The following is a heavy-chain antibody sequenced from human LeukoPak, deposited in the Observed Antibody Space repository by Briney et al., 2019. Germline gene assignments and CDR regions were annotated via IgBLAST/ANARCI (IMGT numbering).Heavy chain of an antibody. Sequence: LGESLKISCLGSGYSFTTHWIGWVRQMPGKGLEWMGIIYPGDSDTRYSPSFQGQITISADKSISTAYLQWSSLKASDTAMYYCATYSSPAGGFDYWGQGTLVAVSS. D-gene: IGHD6-19*01. CDR1: GYSFTTHW. CDR3: ATYSSPAGGFDY. J-gene: IGHJ4*02. CDR2: IYPGDSDT. V-gene: IGHV5-51*01.